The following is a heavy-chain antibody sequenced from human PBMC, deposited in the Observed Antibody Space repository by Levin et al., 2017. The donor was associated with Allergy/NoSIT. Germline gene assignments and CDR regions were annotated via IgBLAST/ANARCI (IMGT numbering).Heavy chain of an antibody. J-gene: IGHJ4*02. CDR3: AKIRGEASDYLVG. V-gene: IGHV3-66*01. Sequence: GGSLRLSCAVSGFTVSSDYMSWVRQAPGKGLEWVSLIYSAGSTYYADSVKGRFTISRDNSKNTLYLQMNSLRAEDTAVYYCAKIRGEASDYLVGWGQGTLVTVSS. CDR2: IYSAGST. CDR1: GFTVSSDY. D-gene: IGHD2-21*01.